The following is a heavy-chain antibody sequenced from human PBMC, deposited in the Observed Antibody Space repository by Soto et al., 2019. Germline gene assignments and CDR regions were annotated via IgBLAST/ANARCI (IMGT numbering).Heavy chain of an antibody. D-gene: IGHD3-9*01. CDR2: IIPIFGTA. CDR3: ARGLAPEADWSYTYYFDY. V-gene: IGHV1-69*13. CDR1: GGTFSSYA. Sequence: ASVKVSCKASGGTFSSYAISWVRQAPGQGLEWMGGIIPIFGTANYAQKFQGRVTITADESTSTAYMELSSLRSEDTAVYYCARGLAPEADWSYTYYFDYWGQGTLVTVSS. J-gene: IGHJ4*02.